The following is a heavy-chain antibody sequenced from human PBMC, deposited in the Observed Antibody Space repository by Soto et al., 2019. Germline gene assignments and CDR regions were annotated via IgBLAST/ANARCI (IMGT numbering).Heavy chain of an antibody. D-gene: IGHD1-1*01. J-gene: IGHJ4*02. V-gene: IGHV1-3*04. CDR1: GYSFTYFP. CDR3: ARNEGPGGTRPALL. CDR2: INTGNGNT. Sequence: GASVKVSCKASGYSFTYFPIHWVRQAPGQGLEWMGWINTGNGNTKYLQRLQRRVTITRDTSADTVCMELTSLASQDTAVYYCARNEGPGGTRPALLWGQGTVVTVSS.